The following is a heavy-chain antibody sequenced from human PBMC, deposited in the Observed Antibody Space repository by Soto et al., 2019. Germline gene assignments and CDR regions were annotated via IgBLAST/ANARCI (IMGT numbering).Heavy chain of an antibody. CDR1: GFSLSTSGVG. D-gene: IGHD4-17*01. J-gene: IGHJ3*02. CDR2: IYWDDDK. CDR3: ARTDYGDYGGAFDI. V-gene: IGHV2-5*02. Sequence: SGPTLVNPTQTLTLTCTFSGFSLSTSGVGVGWIRQPPGKALEWLALIYWDDDKRYSPSLKSRLTITKDTSKNQVVLTMTNMDPVDTATYYCARTDYGDYGGAFDIWGQGTMVTVSS.